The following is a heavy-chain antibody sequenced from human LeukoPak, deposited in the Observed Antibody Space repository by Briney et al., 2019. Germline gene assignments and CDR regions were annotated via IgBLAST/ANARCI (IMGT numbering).Heavy chain of an antibody. V-gene: IGHV4-38-2*01. J-gene: IGHJ5*02. CDR3: ARHDFYSNYPHNWFDP. D-gene: IGHD4-11*01. CDR2: FYHSGST. Sequence: SETLSLTCAVSAYSISSGYYWGWIGQPPGKGLEWIGSFYHSGSTYYNPSLKSRVPISVDTSKNQFSLKLSSVTAADTAVYYCARHDFYSNYPHNWFDPWGQGTLVTVSS. CDR1: AYSISSGYY.